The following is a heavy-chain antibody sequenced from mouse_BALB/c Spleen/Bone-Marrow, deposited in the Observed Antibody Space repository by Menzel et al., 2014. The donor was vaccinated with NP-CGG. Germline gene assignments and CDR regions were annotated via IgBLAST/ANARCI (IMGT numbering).Heavy chain of an antibody. CDR3: ARCLTGASAMDY. CDR1: GYAFTNYL. Sequence: VKLQESGAELARPGTSVKVPCKASGYAFTNYLIEWVKQRPGQGLEWIGAINPGSGGTNYNEKFKAKVTLTTDKSSSTAYMQLSRLTSDDSAVYFCARCLTGASAMDYWGQGTSATVSS. V-gene: IGHV1-54*01. CDR2: INPGSGGT. D-gene: IGHD4-1*01. J-gene: IGHJ4*01.